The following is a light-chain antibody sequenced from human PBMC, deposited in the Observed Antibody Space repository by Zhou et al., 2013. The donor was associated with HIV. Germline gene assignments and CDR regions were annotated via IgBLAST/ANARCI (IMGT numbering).Light chain of an antibody. CDR1: QSISVW. J-gene: IGKJ1*01. V-gene: IGKV1-5*03. CDR2: KAS. Sequence: DIQLTQSPSALSASVGDRVTITCRASQSISVWLAWYQQKPGKAPLLLIYKASSLQSGVPSRFSGSGSGTEFTLTISSLQPDDFATYYCQQYNSYGTFGQGTKVEIK. CDR3: QQYNSYGT.